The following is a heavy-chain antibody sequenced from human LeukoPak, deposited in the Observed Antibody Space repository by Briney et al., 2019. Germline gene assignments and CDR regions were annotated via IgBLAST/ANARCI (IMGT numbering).Heavy chain of an antibody. D-gene: IGHD5-24*01. CDR3: ARRMMATITYDAFDI. CDR2: IYPGDSDT. CDR1: GYSFTSYW. V-gene: IGHV5-51*01. Sequence: GESLKISCKGSGYSFTSYWIGWVRQMPGKGLEWMGIIYPGDSDTRYSPSFQGQVTISADKSISTAYLQWSSLKASDTAMYYCARRMMATITYDAFDIWGQGTMVTVSS. J-gene: IGHJ3*02.